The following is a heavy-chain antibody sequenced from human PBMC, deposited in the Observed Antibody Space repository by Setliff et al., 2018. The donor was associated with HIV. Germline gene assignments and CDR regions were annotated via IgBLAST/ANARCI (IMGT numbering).Heavy chain of an antibody. V-gene: IGHV1-3*01. D-gene: IGHD3-22*01. CDR1: GYTFTNYA. CDR3: ARYERDGYYDSSGYRFDP. J-gene: IGHJ5*02. Sequence: GASVKVSCKASGYTFTNYAIHWVRQAPGQRLEWMGWINAGNGDTKYSQKFQGRVTITTDTSASTAYMELSSLRSEDTAVYYCARYERDGYYDSSGYRFDPWGQGTLVTVSS. CDR2: INAGNGDT.